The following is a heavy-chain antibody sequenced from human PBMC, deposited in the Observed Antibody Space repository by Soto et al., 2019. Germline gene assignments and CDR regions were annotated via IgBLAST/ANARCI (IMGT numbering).Heavy chain of an antibody. CDR1: GHIFSNYW. CDR3: ARQRLWGTSGYYYFEN. J-gene: IGHJ4*02. CDR2: IYPGDSDT. V-gene: IGHV5-51*01. D-gene: IGHD3-22*01. Sequence: HGESLKISCKGSGHIFSNYWIGWVRQMPGKGLEWMGIIYPGDSDTRYSPSFQGQATITVDKSINTTYLQWSRLKASDTAMYYCARQRLWGTSGYYYFENWGQGTLVTVSS.